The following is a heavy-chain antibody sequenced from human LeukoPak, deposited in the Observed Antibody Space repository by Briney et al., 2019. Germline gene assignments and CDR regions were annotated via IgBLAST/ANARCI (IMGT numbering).Heavy chain of an antibody. Sequence: TSETLSLTCTVSGGSISSSSYYWGWIRQPPGKGLEWIGSIYYSGSTYYNPSLKSRVTISVDTSKNQFSLKLSSVTAADTAVYYCARGGAGRVGATRLWADWYYYYMDVWGKGTTVTISS. J-gene: IGHJ6*03. D-gene: IGHD1-26*01. CDR3: ARGGAGRVGATRLWADWYYYYMDV. CDR1: GGSISSSSYY. CDR2: IYYSGST. V-gene: IGHV4-39*07.